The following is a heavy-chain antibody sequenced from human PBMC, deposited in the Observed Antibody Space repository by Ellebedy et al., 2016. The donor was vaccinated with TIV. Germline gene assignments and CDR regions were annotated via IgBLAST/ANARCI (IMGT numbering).Heavy chain of an antibody. J-gene: IGHJ4*02. CDR1: GYSFTDYW. D-gene: IGHD6-13*01. CDR2: IYPGDSDT. V-gene: IGHV5-51*01. Sequence: GGSLRLSCKGSGYSFTDYWIGWVRHMPGKGLEWVGIIYPGDSDTRYSPSFQGQVTISVDKSMSTAYLQWGSLKASDTAMYYCATSAFYSRWYYFDYWGQGTLVTVSS. CDR3: ATSAFYSRWYYFDY.